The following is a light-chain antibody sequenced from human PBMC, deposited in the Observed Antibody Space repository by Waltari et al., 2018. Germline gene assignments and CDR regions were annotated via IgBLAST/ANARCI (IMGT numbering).Light chain of an antibody. CDR1: SSAIGRSKY. Sequence: QSVLTQPAFVSGSPGQSVTISCTGTSSAIGRSKYVSWYQQCPGKAPKLMIFDVNKRPSGVSDRFSGSKSGNTASLTISGLQAEDEADYYCCSYTTASTRVFGGGTKVTVL. V-gene: IGLV2-14*03. CDR3: CSYTTASTRV. CDR2: DVN. J-gene: IGLJ2*01.